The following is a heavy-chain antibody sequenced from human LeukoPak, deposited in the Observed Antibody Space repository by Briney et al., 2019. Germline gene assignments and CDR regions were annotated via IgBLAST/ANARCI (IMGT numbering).Heavy chain of an antibody. V-gene: IGHV4-61*02. Sequence: SQTLSLTCSVLGGAIRSGDYSWSSICQPTAWGLEGTWSISPSGSTHYNPSLTSRVPISVDPAKNQFSLRLSSVNAADPAVYYCARTTAAAYGVGAFDIWGQGTMVTVSS. CDR2: ISPSGST. CDR3: ARTTAAAYGVGAFDI. CDR1: GGAIRSGDYS. D-gene: IGHD6-13*01. J-gene: IGHJ3*02.